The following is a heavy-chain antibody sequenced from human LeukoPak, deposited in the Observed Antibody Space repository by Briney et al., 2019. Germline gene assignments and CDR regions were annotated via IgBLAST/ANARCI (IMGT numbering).Heavy chain of an antibody. CDR3: AGMGSRRPGAYYYYYMDV. Sequence: PSETLSLTCTVSGGSISSYYWSWIRQPAGKGLEWIGRIYTSGSTNYNPSLKSRVTMSVDTSKNQFSLKLSSVTAADTAVYYCAGMGSRRPGAYYYYYMDVWGKGTTVTVSS. D-gene: IGHD1-1*01. CDR2: IYTSGST. V-gene: IGHV4-4*07. CDR1: GGSISSYY. J-gene: IGHJ6*03.